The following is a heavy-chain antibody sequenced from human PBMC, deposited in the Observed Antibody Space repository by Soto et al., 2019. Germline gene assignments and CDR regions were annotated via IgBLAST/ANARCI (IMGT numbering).Heavy chain of an antibody. V-gene: IGHV4-59*01. CDR1: GGSISNSY. J-gene: IGHJ4*02. CDR2: IYSSGST. D-gene: IGHD3-10*01. CDR3: ARASLGGSGTFDY. Sequence: TLSLTCTVSGGSISNSYWSWIRQSPEKGLEWIGYIYSSGSTNYNPSLNSRVTISVDTSKNQFSLKLSSVTAADTAVYYCARASLGGSGTFDYWGQGTLVTVSS.